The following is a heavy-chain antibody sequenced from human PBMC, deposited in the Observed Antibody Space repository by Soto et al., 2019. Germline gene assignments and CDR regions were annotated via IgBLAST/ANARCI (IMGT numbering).Heavy chain of an antibody. D-gene: IGHD3-10*01. CDR2: IHWDDDK. CDR3: VHWSQTAGRYDGMDV. CDR1: GFSRSTSVLG. V-gene: IGHV2-5*02. Sequence: GPTLVNHTQTLTLTCTFSGFSRSTSVLGVGWIRQPPGKALEWLALIHWDDDKRYSPSLKSRLTIIKDTSKNQVVLTMTNVDPVDIATYYCVHWSQTAGRYDGMDVWGQGTTVTVSS. J-gene: IGHJ6*01.